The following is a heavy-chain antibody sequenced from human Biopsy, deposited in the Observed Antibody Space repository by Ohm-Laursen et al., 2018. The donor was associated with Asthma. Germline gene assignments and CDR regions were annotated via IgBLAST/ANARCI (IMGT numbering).Heavy chain of an antibody. CDR3: AKARIHHFYDSSGYYQHD. V-gene: IGHV3-9*01. CDR1: GFTFDDYA. D-gene: IGHD3-22*01. CDR2: VSWNSGSI. J-gene: IGHJ4*02. Sequence: SSLRLSCAATGFTFDDYAMHWVRQAPGKGLEWVSGVSWNSGSIDYADSVKGRFTISRDNAKNTLYLQMNSLRAEDAAVYYCAKARIHHFYDSSGYYQHDWGQGTLVTVSS.